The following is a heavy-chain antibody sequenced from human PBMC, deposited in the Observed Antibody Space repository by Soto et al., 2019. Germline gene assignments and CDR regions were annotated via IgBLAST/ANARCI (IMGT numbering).Heavy chain of an antibody. CDR1: GFIFSDYS. CDR2: ISTRSTYT. J-gene: IGHJ6*02. V-gene: IGHV3-48*04. D-gene: IGHD1-1*01. CDR3: ARDLAWKRGKVGRYYYGMDV. Sequence: EVQLVQSGGGSVQPGGSLRLSCTASGFIFSDYSMNWVRQAPGKGLEWVSYISTRSTYTNYADSVKGRFTISRDNTKNSLYLQMDSLRVEDTAVYYCARDLAWKRGKVGRYYYGMDVWGQGTTVTVSS.